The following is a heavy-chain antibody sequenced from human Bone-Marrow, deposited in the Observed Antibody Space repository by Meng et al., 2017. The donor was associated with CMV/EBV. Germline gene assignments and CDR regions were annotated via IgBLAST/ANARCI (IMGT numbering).Heavy chain of an antibody. D-gene: IGHD3-10*01. CDR1: GGSFSGYY. CDR3: ARGMWFGDLDY. V-gene: IGHV4-34*01. Sequence: GSLRLSCAVYGGSFSGYYWSWIRQPPGKGLEWIGEINHSGSTNYNPSLKSRVTISVDTSKNQFSLKLSSVTAADTAVYYCARGMWFGDLDYWGQGTRVTCYS. J-gene: IGHJ4*02. CDR2: INHSGST.